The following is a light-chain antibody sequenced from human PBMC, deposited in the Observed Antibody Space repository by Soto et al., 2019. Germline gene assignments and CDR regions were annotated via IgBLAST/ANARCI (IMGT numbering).Light chain of an antibody. Sequence: QSVLTQPPSASGTPGQRVTISCSGSSSNIGSNTVNWYQQLPGTAPKLLIYSNNQRPSGVPDRFSGSKSGTSASLAIGGLNYEIGGDYYSPAWEDSLKGLVFATGPKRTVL. CDR1: SSNIGSNT. CDR2: SNN. V-gene: IGLV1-44*01. CDR3: PAWEDSLKGLV. J-gene: IGLJ1*01.